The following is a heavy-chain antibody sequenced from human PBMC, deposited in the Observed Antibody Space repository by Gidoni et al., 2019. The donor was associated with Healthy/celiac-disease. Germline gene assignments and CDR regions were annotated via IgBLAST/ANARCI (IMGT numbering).Heavy chain of an antibody. CDR2: ISYEGSNK. CDR3: ARGDREAAAGGDYYYYGMDV. V-gene: IGHV3-30-3*01. D-gene: IGHD6-13*01. CDR1: GFTFSRYD. J-gene: IGHJ6*02. Sequence: QVQLVESGGCVVQPGRSLRLSCAASGFTFSRYDLHWVRQAPGKGLEWGAVISYEGSNKYYADSVKGRFTISRDNSKNTLDLQMNSLRAEDTAVYYCARGDREAAAGGDYYYYGMDVWGQGTTVTVSS.